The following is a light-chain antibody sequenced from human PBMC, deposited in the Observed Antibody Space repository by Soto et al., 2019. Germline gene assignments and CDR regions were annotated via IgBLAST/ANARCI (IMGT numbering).Light chain of an antibody. Sequence: EIVLTQSPGTLSLSPGERATLSCRARQSVSSSYLAWYQQKPGQAPRLLIYGASSRATGIPDRFSGSVSGTDFTLTISRLEPEDFAVYYWQQYGSSPWTFGQGTKVEIK. J-gene: IGKJ1*01. CDR2: GAS. V-gene: IGKV3-20*01. CDR1: QSVSSSY. CDR3: QQYGSSPWT.